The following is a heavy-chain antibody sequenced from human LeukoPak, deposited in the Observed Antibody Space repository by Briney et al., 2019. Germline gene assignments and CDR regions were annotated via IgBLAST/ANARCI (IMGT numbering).Heavy chain of an antibody. CDR2: IYTSGST. CDR3: ARHNPGVVVAATPLDY. J-gene: IGHJ4*02. CDR1: GGSFSGYY. V-gene: IGHV4-4*09. Sequence: SETLSLTCAVYGGSFSGYYWSWIRQPPGKGLEWIGYIYTSGSTNYNPSLQSRVTISVDTSKNQFSLKLSSVTAADTAVYYCARHNPGVVVAATPLDYWGQGTLVTVSS. D-gene: IGHD2-15*01.